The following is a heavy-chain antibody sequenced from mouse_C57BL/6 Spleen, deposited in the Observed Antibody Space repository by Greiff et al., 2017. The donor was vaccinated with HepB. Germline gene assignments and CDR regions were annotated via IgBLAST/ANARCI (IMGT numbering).Heavy chain of an antibody. D-gene: IGHD1-1*01. CDR3: ARRGYGTRLDY. Sequence: EVQLVESGGDLVKPGGSLKLSCAASGFTFSSYGMSWVRQTPDKRLEWVATISSGGSYTYYPDSVKGRFTISRDNAKNTLYLQMSSLKSEDTAMYYCARRGYGTRLDYWGQGTTLTVSS. CDR2: ISSGGSYT. V-gene: IGHV5-6*01. J-gene: IGHJ2*01. CDR1: GFTFSSYG.